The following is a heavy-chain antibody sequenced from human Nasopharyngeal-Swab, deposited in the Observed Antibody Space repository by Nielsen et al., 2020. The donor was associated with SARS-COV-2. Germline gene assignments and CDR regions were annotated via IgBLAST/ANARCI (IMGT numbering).Heavy chain of an antibody. J-gene: IGHJ4*02. CDR2: ISSSSSYI. CDR3: ARDDYGDYGYFGH. D-gene: IGHD4-17*01. Sequence: WIRQPPGKGLEWVSSISSSSSYIYYADSVKGRFTISRDNAKNSLYLQMNSLRAEDTAVYYCARDDYGDYGYFGHWGQGTLVTVSS. V-gene: IGHV3-21*01.